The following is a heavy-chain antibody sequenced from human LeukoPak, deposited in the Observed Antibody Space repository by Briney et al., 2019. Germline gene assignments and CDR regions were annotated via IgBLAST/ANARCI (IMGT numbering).Heavy chain of an antibody. CDR3: ASTSGWYSYYGMDV. Sequence: PGGSLRLSCAASGFTFSSYGMHWVRQAPGKGLEWVAVKSYDGSNKYYADSVKGRFTISRDNSKNTLYLQMNSLRAEDTAVYYCASTSGWYSYYGMDVWGQGTTVTVSS. V-gene: IGHV3-30*03. J-gene: IGHJ6*02. D-gene: IGHD6-19*01. CDR1: GFTFSSYG. CDR2: KSYDGSNK.